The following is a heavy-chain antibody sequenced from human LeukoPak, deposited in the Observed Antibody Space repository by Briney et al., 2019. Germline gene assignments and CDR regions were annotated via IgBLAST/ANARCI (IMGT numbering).Heavy chain of an antibody. CDR1: GYTFTGYY. CDR3: ARDLNHYYDSSGYYTEVY. CDR2: INPNSGGT. V-gene: IGHV1-2*02. J-gene: IGHJ4*02. D-gene: IGHD3-22*01. Sequence: ASVKVSCKASGYTFTGYYMHWVRQAPGQGLEWMEWINPNSGGTNYAQKFQGRVTMTRDTSISTAYMELSRLRSDDTAVYYCARDLNHYYDSSGYYTEVYWGQGTLVTVSS.